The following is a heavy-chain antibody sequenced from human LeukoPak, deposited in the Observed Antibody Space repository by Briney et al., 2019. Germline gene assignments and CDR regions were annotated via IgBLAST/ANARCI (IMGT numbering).Heavy chain of an antibody. CDR1: GGSISSYY. J-gene: IGHJ6*03. D-gene: IGHD3-10*01. CDR2: IYYSGNT. V-gene: IGHV4-59*01. Sequence: SETLSLTCTVSGGSISSYYWSWIRQPPGKGLEWIGYIYYSGNTNYNPSLKSRVTISVDMYKNQFSLKLGSVTAADTAVYYCARVEEGYGSGRRENYYYYYMDVWGKGTTVTISS. CDR3: ARVEEGYGSGRRENYYYYYMDV.